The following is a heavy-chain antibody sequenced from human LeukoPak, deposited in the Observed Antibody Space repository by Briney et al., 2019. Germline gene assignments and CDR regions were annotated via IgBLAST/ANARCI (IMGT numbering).Heavy chain of an antibody. CDR1: GFTFSSYW. Sequence: GGSLRLSCAASGFTFSSYWMSWVRQAPGKGLEWVANIKQDGSEKYYVDSVKGRFTISRDNAKNTLYLQMNSLRAEDTAVYYCARDSLPYTYGSLDYWGQGTLVTVSS. J-gene: IGHJ4*02. D-gene: IGHD5-18*01. V-gene: IGHV3-7*01. CDR2: IKQDGSEK. CDR3: ARDSLPYTYGSLDY.